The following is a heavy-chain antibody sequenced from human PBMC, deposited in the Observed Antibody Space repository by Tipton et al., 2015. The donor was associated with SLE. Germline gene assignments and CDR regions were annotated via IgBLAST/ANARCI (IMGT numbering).Heavy chain of an antibody. V-gene: IGHV4-4*08. CDR3: ARGNYDFRGRTFDI. CDR1: GGSIHNYY. D-gene: IGHD3-3*01. Sequence: TLSLTCSVSGGSIHNYYWNWIRQTQGKGLEWIGYIYSSGGTDYSPSLKGRLTISVETSKNQFSLKLTSVTAADTAVYYCARGNYDFRGRTFDIWGQGTMVTVSS. CDR2: IYSSGGT. J-gene: IGHJ3*02.